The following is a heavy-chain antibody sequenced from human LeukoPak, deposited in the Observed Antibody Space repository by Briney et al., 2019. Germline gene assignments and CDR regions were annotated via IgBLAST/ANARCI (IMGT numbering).Heavy chain of an antibody. CDR1: GYTVTSYV. J-gene: IGHJ4*02. V-gene: IGHV1-18*01. CDR3: AGDYCRSTSCYTPRFDC. D-gene: IGHD2-2*02. Sequence: APVKVSCKASGYTVTSYVISCVRQAPGQQLECMGWISAYNGNTTYAQNLPARVNMTKDKTTPTANTQLRCLRSDVPAGDYCAGDYCRSTSCYTPRFDCWGQGPLIIVS. CDR2: ISAYNGNT.